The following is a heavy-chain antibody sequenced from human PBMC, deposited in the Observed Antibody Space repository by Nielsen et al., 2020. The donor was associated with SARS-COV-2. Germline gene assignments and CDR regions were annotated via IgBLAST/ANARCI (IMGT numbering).Heavy chain of an antibody. V-gene: IGHV3-23*01. CDR3: AKGVGCCTNGVCAGYYFDY. D-gene: IGHD2-8*01. CDR2: ISGSGGST. J-gene: IGHJ4*02. CDR1: GFTFSSYA. Sequence: ETLSLTCAASGFTFSSYAMSWVRQAPGKGLEWVSAISGSGGSTYYADSVKGRFTISRDNSKNTLYLQMNSLRAEDTAVYYCAKGVGCCTNGVCAGYYFDYWGQGTLVTVSS.